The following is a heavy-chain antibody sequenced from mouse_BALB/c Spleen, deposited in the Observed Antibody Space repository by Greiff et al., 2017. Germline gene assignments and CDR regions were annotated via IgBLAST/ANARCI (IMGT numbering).Heavy chain of an antibody. CDR3: TRCYYGSSLWFAY. J-gene: IGHJ3*01. V-gene: IGHV1S81*02. D-gene: IGHD1-1*01. CDR1: GYTFTSYY. Sequence: QVHVKHPGAELVKPGASVKLSCKASGYTFTSYYMYWVKQRPGQGLEWIGGINPSNGGTNFNEKLKSKATLTVDKSSSTAYMQLSSLTSEDSAVYYCTRCYYGSSLWFAYWGQGTLVTVSA. CDR2: INPSNGGT.